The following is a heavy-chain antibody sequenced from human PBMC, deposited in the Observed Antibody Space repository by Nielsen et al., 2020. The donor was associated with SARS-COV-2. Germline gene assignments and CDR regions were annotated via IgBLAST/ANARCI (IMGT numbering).Heavy chain of an antibody. CDR3: ARDGRPGYDFWSGPTKYYYYMDV. V-gene: IGHV3-33*01. J-gene: IGHJ6*03. CDR1: GFTFNSYG. Sequence: GGSLRLSCAASGFTFNSYGMHWVRQAPGKGLEWVAVIWYDGSNKYYADSVKGRFTISRDNSKNTLYLQMNSLRAEDTAVYYCARDGRPGYDFWSGPTKYYYYMDVWGKGTTVTVSS. D-gene: IGHD3-3*01. CDR2: IWYDGSNK.